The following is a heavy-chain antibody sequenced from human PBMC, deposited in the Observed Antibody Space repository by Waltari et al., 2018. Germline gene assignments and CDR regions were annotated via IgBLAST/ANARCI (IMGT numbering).Heavy chain of an antibody. J-gene: IGHJ3*02. CDR2: FDPEDGET. CDR1: GYTLPEFS. V-gene: IGHV1-24*01. CDR3: ATEVARHDAFDI. Sequence: QVQLVQSGAEVTKPGASLKVSCKVSGYTLPEFSLHWVRQAPGKGLEWMGGFDPEDGETIYAQKFQGRVTMTEDTSTDTAYMELSSLRSEDTAVYYCATEVARHDAFDIWGQGTMVTVSS. D-gene: IGHD6-6*01.